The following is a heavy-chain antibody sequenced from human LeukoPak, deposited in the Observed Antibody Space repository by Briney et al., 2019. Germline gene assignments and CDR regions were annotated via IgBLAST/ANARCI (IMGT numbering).Heavy chain of an antibody. Sequence: GGSLRLSCAASGFTFRSFAMTWVRQAPGKGLEWVSASGPGGSKTYYADSVKGRFTISRDTSKNTLYLQMDNLRAEDTAVYYCAKGLGLRYFDWLPDLWGQGTLVTVSS. V-gene: IGHV3-23*01. CDR3: AKGLGLRYFDWLPDL. J-gene: IGHJ5*02. CDR2: SGPGGSKT. D-gene: IGHD3-9*01. CDR1: GFTFRSFA.